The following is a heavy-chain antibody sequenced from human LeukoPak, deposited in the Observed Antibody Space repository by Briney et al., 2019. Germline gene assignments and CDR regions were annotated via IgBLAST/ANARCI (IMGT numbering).Heavy chain of an antibody. CDR2: IYYSGST. D-gene: IGHD3-3*01. CDR3: ARSPSPFITIFGVVTKLYYFDY. CDR1: GGSISSSSYY. V-gene: IGHV4-39*01. J-gene: IGHJ4*02. Sequence: SETLSLTCTVSGGSISSSSYYWGWIRQPPGKGLEWIGSIYYSGSTYYNPSLKSRVTISVDTSKNQFSLKLSSVTAADTAVYYCARSPSPFITIFGVVTKLYYFDYWGREPWSPSPQ.